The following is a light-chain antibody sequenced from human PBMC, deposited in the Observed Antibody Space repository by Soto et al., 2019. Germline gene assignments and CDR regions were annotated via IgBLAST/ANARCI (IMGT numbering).Light chain of an antibody. V-gene: IGKV3-20*01. J-gene: IGKJ5*01. CDR1: QSISSSY. CDR2: DAS. Sequence: EIVLTQSPGTLSLSPGERATLSCRACQSISSSYLAWYQQKPGQAPRLLIFDASSRATGIPDRFSGSGSGTDFTLTISRLEPEDFAVYYCQQYGSSPPVTFGQGTRVEIK. CDR3: QQYGSSPPVT.